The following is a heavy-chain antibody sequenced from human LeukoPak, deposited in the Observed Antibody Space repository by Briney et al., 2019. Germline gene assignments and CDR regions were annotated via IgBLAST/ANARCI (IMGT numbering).Heavy chain of an antibody. Sequence: GGSLRLSCAASGFTFSNYGMHWVRQAPGKGLEWVSYISSSGSTIYYADSVKGRFTISRDNAKNSLYLQMNSLRAEDTAVYYCARVLTGFPLDYWGQGTLVTVSS. CDR1: GFTFSNYG. J-gene: IGHJ4*02. CDR3: ARVLTGFPLDY. V-gene: IGHV3-48*04. CDR2: ISSSGSTI. D-gene: IGHD3-9*01.